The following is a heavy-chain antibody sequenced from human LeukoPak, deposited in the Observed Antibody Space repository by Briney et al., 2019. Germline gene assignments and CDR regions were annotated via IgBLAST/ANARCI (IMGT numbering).Heavy chain of an antibody. CDR2: IKSSDTST. CDR1: GFSFSDSY. D-gene: IGHD2/OR15-2a*01. Sequence: GGSLRLSCAASGFSFSDSYMSWIRQAPGQGLELLSYIKSSDTSTFYADSVKGRFTVSRDNAKNSLYLQMNSLRAEDTAVYYCARRGNMSSHAFDIWGQGTVVTVSS. V-gene: IGHV3-11*01. CDR3: ARRGNMSSHAFDI. J-gene: IGHJ3*02.